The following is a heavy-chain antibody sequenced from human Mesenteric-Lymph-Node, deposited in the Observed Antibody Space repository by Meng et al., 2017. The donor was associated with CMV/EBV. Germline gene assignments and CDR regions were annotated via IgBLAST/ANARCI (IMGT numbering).Heavy chain of an antibody. CDR2: ISDSGTIT. Sequence: GESLKISCTASVITFSNNAMTWVRQAPGQGLEWVSGISDSGTITYYADSVRGRFTISRDNSKNTVYLQMNSLRAEDTAIYFCAKDRDASTWYGRNFFDSWGQGKVVTVSS. CDR3: AKDRDASTWYGRNFFDS. CDR1: VITFSNNA. D-gene: IGHD2-2*01. J-gene: IGHJ4*02. V-gene: IGHV3-23*01.